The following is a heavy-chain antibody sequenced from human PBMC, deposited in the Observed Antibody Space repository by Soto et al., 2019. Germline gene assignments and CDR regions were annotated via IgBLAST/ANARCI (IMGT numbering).Heavy chain of an antibody. Sequence: EVQLLESGGGLVQPGGSLRLSCAASGFTFSSYAMSWVRQAPGKGLEWVSTISGGSTYYADSVKGRFAISRDNSKNTLYLQMNSLRAEDTAVYYCAKPYCSTTSCYSAGYYYGVDVWGQGTTVTVSS. D-gene: IGHD2-2*01. CDR2: ISGGST. CDR3: AKPYCSTTSCYSAGYYYGVDV. CDR1: GFTFSSYA. V-gene: IGHV3-23*01. J-gene: IGHJ6*02.